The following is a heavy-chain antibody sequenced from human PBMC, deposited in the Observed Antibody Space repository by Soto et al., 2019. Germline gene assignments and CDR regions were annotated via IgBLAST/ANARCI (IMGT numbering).Heavy chain of an antibody. CDR2: MNPNSGNT. J-gene: IGHJ4*02. CDR1: GYTFTSYD. Sequence: QVQLVQSGAEVKKPGASVKVSCKASGYTFTSYDINWVRQATGQGLEWMGWMNPNSGNTGYAQKFQGRDTMTRNTSVSTAYVGLSSLSSEATAVYYCSAQLAPDGSGDSWGQGTLVTVSS. CDR3: SAQLAPDGSGDS. D-gene: IGHD3-10*01. V-gene: IGHV1-8*01.